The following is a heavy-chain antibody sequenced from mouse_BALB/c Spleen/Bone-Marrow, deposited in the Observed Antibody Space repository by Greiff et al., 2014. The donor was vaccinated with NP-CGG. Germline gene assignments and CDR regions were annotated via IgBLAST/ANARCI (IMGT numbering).Heavy chain of an antibody. CDR3: ARYDYGVCFDY. CDR2: IDPANGNT. CDR1: GFNIKDTY. D-gene: IGHD2-4*01. J-gene: IGHJ2*01. Sequence: EVQLQQSGAELVKPGASVKLSCTASGFNIKDTYMHRVKQRPEQGLEWIGRIDPANGNTKYDPKFQGKATITADTSSNTPYPQLSSVTSEDTAVYYCARYDYGVCFDYWGQGTTLTVSS. V-gene: IGHV14-3*02.